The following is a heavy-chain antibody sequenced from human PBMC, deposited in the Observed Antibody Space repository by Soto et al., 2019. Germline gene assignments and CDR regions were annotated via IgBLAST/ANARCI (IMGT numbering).Heavy chain of an antibody. V-gene: IGHV3-48*04. Sequence: GGSLRLSCAASGFTFSSYSMNWVRQAPGKGLEWVSYISSSSSTIYYADSVKGRFTISRDNAKNSLYLQMNSLRAEDTAVYYCARKPPLYDSSGYYLGDAFDIWGQGTMVTVSS. CDR2: ISSSSSTI. CDR1: GFTFSSYS. J-gene: IGHJ3*02. CDR3: ARKPPLYDSSGYYLGDAFDI. D-gene: IGHD3-22*01.